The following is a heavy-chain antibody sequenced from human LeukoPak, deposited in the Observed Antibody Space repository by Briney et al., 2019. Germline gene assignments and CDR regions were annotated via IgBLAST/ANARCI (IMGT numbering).Heavy chain of an antibody. CDR3: WRGQGPGDILTLFYYYYMDV. CDR2: INYGGST. Sequence: SETLSLTCTVSGVSISSYDWSWIRQPPGKGLEWVGNINYGGSTNYNPSLKSGVTITVDTTKNKFFQKLSKSTAAEAAVYYCWRGQGPGDILTLFYYYYMDVWGKGTMVTISS. CDR1: GVSISSYD. D-gene: IGHD3-9*01. V-gene: IGHV4-59*01. J-gene: IGHJ6*03.